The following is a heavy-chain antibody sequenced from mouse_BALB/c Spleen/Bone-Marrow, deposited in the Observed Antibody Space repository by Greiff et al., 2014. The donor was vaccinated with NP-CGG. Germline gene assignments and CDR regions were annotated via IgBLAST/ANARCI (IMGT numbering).Heavy chain of an antibody. CDR1: GFTFSDYY. Sequence: EVNLVESGGGLVQPGGSLKLSCATSGFTFSDYYMYWVRQTPEKRLEWVASISNGGGNTYYPDTLKGRFTISRDNAKNTLYLQMIRVKSEDTAIDYGTRHDDRCEAWFAYWGQGTLVTVSA. J-gene: IGHJ3*01. CDR3: TRHDDRCEAWFAY. V-gene: IGHV5-12*02. D-gene: IGHD2-14*01. CDR2: ISNGGGNT.